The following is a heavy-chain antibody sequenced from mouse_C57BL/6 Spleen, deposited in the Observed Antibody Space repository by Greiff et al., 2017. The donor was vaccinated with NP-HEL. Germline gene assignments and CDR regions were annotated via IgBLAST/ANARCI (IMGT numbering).Heavy chain of an antibody. Sequence: EVKLVESGPGLVKPSQSLSLTCSVTGYSITSGYYWNWIRQFPGNKLEWMGYISYDGSNNYNPSLKNRISITRDTSKNQFFLKLNSVTTEDRATCYGAPHVYHWYLDVWGTGTAVTVSS. CDR3: APHVYHWYLDV. CDR1: GYSITSGYY. V-gene: IGHV3-6*01. CDR2: ISYDGSN. D-gene: IGHD1-1*01. J-gene: IGHJ1*03.